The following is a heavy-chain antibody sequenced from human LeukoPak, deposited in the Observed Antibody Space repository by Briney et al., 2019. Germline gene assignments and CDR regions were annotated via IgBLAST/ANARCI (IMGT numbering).Heavy chain of an antibody. V-gene: IGHV4-38-2*02. CDR3: ASPRGDDSGGYYTWYFHH. CDR1: GYSISSGYY. J-gene: IGHJ1*01. Sequence: SETLSLTCTVSGYSISSGYYRGWILQPAGKGLEWIGSGSTYYNPSLKSRVTISVDTSKNQFSLKLSSVTAADTAVYFCASPRGDDSGGYYTWYFHHWGQGILVTVSS. D-gene: IGHD3-22*01. CDR2: SGST.